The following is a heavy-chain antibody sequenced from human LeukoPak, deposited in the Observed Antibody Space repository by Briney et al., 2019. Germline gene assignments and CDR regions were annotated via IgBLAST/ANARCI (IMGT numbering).Heavy chain of an antibody. CDR1: GFTFSSYA. D-gene: IGHD3-3*01. CDR3: AKAWEYYDFWSGYYYFDY. CDR2: ISGSGGST. Sequence: GGSLRLSCAASGFTFSSYAMSWVREAPGKGLEWVSAISGSGGSTYYADSVKGRFTISRDNSKNTPYLQMNSLRAEDTAVYYCAKAWEYYDFWSGYYYFDYWGQGTLVTVSS. J-gene: IGHJ4*02. V-gene: IGHV3-23*01.